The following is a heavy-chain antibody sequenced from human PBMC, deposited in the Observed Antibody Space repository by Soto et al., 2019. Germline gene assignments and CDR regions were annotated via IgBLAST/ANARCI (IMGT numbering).Heavy chain of an antibody. CDR1: GFTFSSYA. Sequence: EVHLLESGGGLVQPGGSLRLSCEASGFTFSSYAMTWVRQAPGRGLEGVSGITGSGGRTYYADSVKGRFTISRDNSKSTLYLQMNSLRAEDPAVYYCAKDTGYGDDFRWFDSRGQGTLVTVSS. D-gene: IGHD2-21*02. CDR2: ITGSGGRT. J-gene: IGHJ5*01. V-gene: IGHV3-23*01. CDR3: AKDTGYGDDFRWFDS.